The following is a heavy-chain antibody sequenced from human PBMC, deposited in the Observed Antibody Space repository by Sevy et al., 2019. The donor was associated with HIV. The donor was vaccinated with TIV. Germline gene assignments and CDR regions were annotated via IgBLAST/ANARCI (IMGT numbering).Heavy chain of an antibody. CDR3: ARVFPYCSGGSCYSPYDAFDI. D-gene: IGHD2-15*01. V-gene: IGHV1-2*02. J-gene: IGHJ3*02. Sequence: ASVKVSCKASGYTFTGHYMHWVRQAPGQGLEWMGWINPNSGSTDYAQKFQGRVTLTRDTSISTAYLELSRLTSADTAVYYCARVFPYCSGGSCYSPYDAFDIWGQGTMVTVSS. CDR2: INPNSGST. CDR1: GYTFTGHY.